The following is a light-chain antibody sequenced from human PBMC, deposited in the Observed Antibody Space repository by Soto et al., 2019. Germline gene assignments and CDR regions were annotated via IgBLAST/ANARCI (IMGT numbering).Light chain of an antibody. CDR3: QHAYVAPYS. V-gene: IGKV1-39*01. CDR1: QDINVY. Sequence: DIQMTQSPSTLSASVGDRVTITCRASQDINVYLNWYQQKPGEVPKLLIYSGSTLHSGVPSRFTGSGSETDFTLTIRSLQPEDFATYYCQHAYVAPYSFGQGTKVDI. CDR2: SGS. J-gene: IGKJ2*03.